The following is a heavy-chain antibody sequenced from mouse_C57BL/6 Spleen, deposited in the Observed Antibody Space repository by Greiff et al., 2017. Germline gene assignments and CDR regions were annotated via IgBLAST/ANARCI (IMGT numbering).Heavy chain of an antibody. CDR3: ASDYYGSTPYAMDY. CDR2: IDPSDSST. V-gene: IGHV1-59*01. Sequence: VQLQQSGAELVRPGTSVKLSCKASGYTFTSYWMHWVKQRPGQGLEWIGVIDPSDSSTNYNQKFKGKATLTVDTSSSTAYMQLSSLTSEDSAVYYCASDYYGSTPYAMDYWGQGTSVTVSS. J-gene: IGHJ4*01. CDR1: GYTFTSYW. D-gene: IGHD1-1*01.